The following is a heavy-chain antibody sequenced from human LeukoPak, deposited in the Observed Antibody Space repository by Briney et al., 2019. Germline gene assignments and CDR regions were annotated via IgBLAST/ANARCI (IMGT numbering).Heavy chain of an antibody. CDR3: ARDGDYGGNSKGY. V-gene: IGHV3-66*01. J-gene: IGHJ4*02. D-gene: IGHD4-23*01. CDR1: GFTVSSNY. CDR2: IYSGGST. Sequence: GGSLRLSCAASGFTVSSNYMSWVRQAPGKWLEWVSVIYSGGSTYYADSVKGRFTISRDNSKNTLYLQMNSLRAEDTAVYYCARDGDYGGNSKGYWGQGNLVTVSS.